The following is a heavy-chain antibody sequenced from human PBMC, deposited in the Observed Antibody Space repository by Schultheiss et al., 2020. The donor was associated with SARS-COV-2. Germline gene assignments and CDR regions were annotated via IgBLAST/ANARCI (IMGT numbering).Heavy chain of an antibody. CDR1: GYTFTSYG. J-gene: IGHJ6*02. Sequence: ASVKVSCKASGYTFTSYGISWVRQAPGQGLEWMGWISTYNGNTNYAQKLQGRVTMTTDTSTSTAYMELRSLRSDDTAVYYCARSGLAAAGNNYYYGMDVWGQGTTVTVSS. CDR3: ARSGLAAAGNNYYYGMDV. V-gene: IGHV1-18*01. CDR2: ISTYNGNT. D-gene: IGHD6-13*01.